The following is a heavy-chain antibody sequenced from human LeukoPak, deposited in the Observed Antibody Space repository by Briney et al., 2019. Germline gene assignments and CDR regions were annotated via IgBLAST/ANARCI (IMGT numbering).Heavy chain of an antibody. CDR3: DHSDH. CDR2: IAYDGSRA. Sequence: GGSLRLSCAGSGFTFGGYGMHWFRQTPGKGLEWVAVIAYDGSRAFYADSVKGRFTISRDNSKNTMSVQMDDLRAEDTAVYNNDHSDHWGQGTLVTVSS. V-gene: IGHV3-33*03. CDR1: GFTFGGYG. J-gene: IGHJ4*02.